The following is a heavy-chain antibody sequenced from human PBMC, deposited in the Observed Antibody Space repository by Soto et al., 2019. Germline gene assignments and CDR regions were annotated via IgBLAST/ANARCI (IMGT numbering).Heavy chain of an antibody. J-gene: IGHJ3*02. Sequence: EVQLVESGGNLVQPGGSLRLSCAASGFTVSSNYMNWVRQAPGKGLEWVSVIYSGGNTYYADSVKGRFTISRDNSKNTLYLQMNSLRDEDTAVYYCVRTVIPAAMDAFHIWGQGTMVTVSS. CDR1: GFTVSSNY. CDR3: VRTVIPAAMDAFHI. D-gene: IGHD2-2*01. CDR2: IYSGGNT. V-gene: IGHV3-66*01.